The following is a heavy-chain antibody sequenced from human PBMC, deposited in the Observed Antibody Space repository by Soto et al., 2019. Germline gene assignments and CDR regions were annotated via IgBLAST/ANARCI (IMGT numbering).Heavy chain of an antibody. Sequence: SETLSLTCTVSGDSVSSGGYYWSWIRKPPGKGLEWIGYIYSSGSADYNPSLKSRVTISRDTSKNQISLKVASVTAADTAGYYCARGFSSVSMDAWGKGTKVTVSS. V-gene: IGHV4-61*08. CDR3: ARGFSSVSMDA. CDR1: GDSVSSGGYY. J-gene: IGHJ6*04. D-gene: IGHD6-19*01. CDR2: IYSSGSA.